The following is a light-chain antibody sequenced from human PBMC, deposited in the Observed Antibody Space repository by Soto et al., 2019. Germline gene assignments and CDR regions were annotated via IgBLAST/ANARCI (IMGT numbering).Light chain of an antibody. Sequence: IQLTQSPSSLSASVGDSVTITCRASQDISSHLAWYQQKPGKAPKVLIYAASTLESGIPSRFSGSGSGTDFTLTINSLQAEDFATYYCQQVKSFLPLTFGGGTKVDIK. J-gene: IGKJ4*01. CDR2: AAS. V-gene: IGKV1-9*01. CDR3: QQVKSFLPLT. CDR1: QDISSH.